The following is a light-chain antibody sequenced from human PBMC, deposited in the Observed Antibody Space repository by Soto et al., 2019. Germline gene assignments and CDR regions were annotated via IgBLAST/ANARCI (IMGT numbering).Light chain of an antibody. CDR1: QSVSSN. CDR2: GAS. J-gene: IGKJ4*01. CDR3: QQYNNWPPLT. V-gene: IGKV3-15*01. Sequence: EIVMTQSPATLSVPPGERVTLSCRASQSVSSNLAWYQQKPGQAPRLLIYGASTRATGIPARFSGSGSGTEFTLTISSLQSEDVAVYYCQQYNNWPPLTFGGGTKVEIK.